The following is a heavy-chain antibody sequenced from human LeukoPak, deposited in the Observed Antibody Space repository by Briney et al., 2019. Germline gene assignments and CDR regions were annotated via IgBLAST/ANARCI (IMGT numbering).Heavy chain of an antibody. J-gene: IGHJ4*02. CDR3: AREESADPRRVL. Sequence: PGGSLRLSCAASGFTFNTYVMNWVRQAPGKGLEWVSSISGSGDSTFYADSVKGRFTISRDNSKNTLSLQMNSLRAEDTAVYYCAREESADPRRVLWGQGTPVIVSS. CDR2: ISGSGDST. CDR1: GFTFNTYV. V-gene: IGHV3-23*01.